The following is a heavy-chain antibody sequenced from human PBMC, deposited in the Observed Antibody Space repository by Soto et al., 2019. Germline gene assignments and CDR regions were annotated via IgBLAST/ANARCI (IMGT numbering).Heavy chain of an antibody. V-gene: IGHV3-23*01. CDR2: ISGSGGST. CDR1: GFTFSSYA. J-gene: IGHJ6*02. Sequence: PGGSLRLSCAASGFTFSSYAMSWVRQAPGKGLEWVSAISGSGGSTYYADSVKGRFTISRDNSKNTLYLQMNSLRAEDTAVYYCAKTSIRFSVSYGIDVWGQGTTVTVSS. D-gene: IGHD3-3*01. CDR3: AKTSIRFSVSYGIDV.